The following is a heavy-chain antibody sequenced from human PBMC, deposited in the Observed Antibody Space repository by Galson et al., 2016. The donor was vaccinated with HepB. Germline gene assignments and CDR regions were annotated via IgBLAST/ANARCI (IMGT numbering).Heavy chain of an antibody. V-gene: IGHV3-74*01. CDR1: GFTFSSHW. CDR3: ARDQRSSLDY. Sequence: SLRLSCAASGFTFSSHWMHWVRQAPGKGLVWASRIDSDGSDIRYADSVRGRFTISRDNAKNTLYLQMNGLRAEDTAVYYCARDQRSSLDYWGQGTLVTVSS. CDR2: IDSDGSDI. D-gene: IGHD6-19*01. J-gene: IGHJ4*02.